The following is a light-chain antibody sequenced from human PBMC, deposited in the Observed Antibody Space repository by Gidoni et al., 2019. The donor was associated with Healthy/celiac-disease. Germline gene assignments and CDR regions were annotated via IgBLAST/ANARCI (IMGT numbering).Light chain of an antibody. V-gene: IGKV3-11*01. CDR3: QQRSNWPLT. J-gene: IGKJ4*01. CDR2: GAS. Sequence: EIVLTQSPATLSLSPGTRATLSCGASQSVSSYLAWYQQTPGQAPRLLIYGASNRATGIPARFSGSGSGTDFTLTISSLEPEDFAVYYCQQRSNWPLTFGGGTKVEIK. CDR1: QSVSSY.